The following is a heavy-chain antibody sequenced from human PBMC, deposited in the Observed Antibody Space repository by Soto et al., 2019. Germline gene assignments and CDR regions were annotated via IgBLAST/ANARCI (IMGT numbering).Heavy chain of an antibody. J-gene: IGHJ4*02. CDR1: GGSFSGYY. CDR2: INHSGST. CDR3: ASDLGYCTKAVCYDAY. D-gene: IGHD2-8*01. Sequence: KTSETLSLTCAVSGGSFSGYYWWWIRQPPGKGLQWIGEINHSGSTNYNPSLKSRVAISVDTSKSQFSLNLSSVTAADTAVYYCASDLGYCTKAVCYDAYWGQGTLVTVSS. V-gene: IGHV4-34*01.